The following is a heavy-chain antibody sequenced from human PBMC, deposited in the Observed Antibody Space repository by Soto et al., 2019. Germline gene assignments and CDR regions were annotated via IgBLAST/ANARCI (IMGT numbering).Heavy chain of an antibody. CDR2: ISWNSGSI. J-gene: IGHJ4*02. CDR3: AKSRIGSYYDFDY. CDR1: GFTFDDYA. Sequence: PGGSLRLSCAASGFTFDDYAMHWVRQAPGKGLEWVSGISWNSGSIGYADSVKGRFTISRDNAKHSLYLQMNSLRAEDTALYYCAKSRIGSYYDFDYWGQGTLVTVSS. D-gene: IGHD1-26*01. V-gene: IGHV3-9*01.